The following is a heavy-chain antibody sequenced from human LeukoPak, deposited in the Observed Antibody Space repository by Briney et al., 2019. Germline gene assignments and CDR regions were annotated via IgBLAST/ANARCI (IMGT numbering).Heavy chain of an antibody. D-gene: IGHD3-22*01. CDR2: IYYSGST. J-gene: IGHJ4*02. CDR3: ARDGGEVRHYYDSSGSNFDY. V-gene: IGHV4-39*07. Sequence: PSETLSLTCTVSGGSISSSSYYWGWIRQPPGKGLEWIGRIYYSGSTYYNPSLKSRVTISVDTSTHQFSLKLSSVTAADTAVYYCARDGGEVRHYYDSSGSNFDYWGQGTLVTVSS. CDR1: GGSISSSSYY.